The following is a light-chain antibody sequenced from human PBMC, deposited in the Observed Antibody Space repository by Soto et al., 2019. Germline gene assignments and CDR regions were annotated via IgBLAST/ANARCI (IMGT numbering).Light chain of an antibody. V-gene: IGLV2-14*03. J-gene: IGLJ2*01. CDR3: SSYSSTSTLV. CDR2: DVS. CDR1: SSDVGAYNY. Sequence: QAVVTQPASVSGSPGQSITISCTGTSSDVGAYNYVSWYQQHPGKAPKLMIYDVSNRPSGVSNRFSGSKSGNTASLTISGLQAEDEADYSCSSYSSTSTLVFGGGTKLTVL.